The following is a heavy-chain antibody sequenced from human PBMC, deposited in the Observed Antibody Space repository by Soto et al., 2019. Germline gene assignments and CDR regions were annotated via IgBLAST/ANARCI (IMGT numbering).Heavy chain of an antibody. CDR2: IVVGSGNT. D-gene: IGHD3-22*01. V-gene: IGHV1-58*01. J-gene: IGHJ6*02. CDR3: AADPSSPYYYDSSGYYYAPSYYYGMDV. CDR1: GFTFTSSA. Sequence: ASVKVSCKASGFTFTSSAVQWVRQARGQRLEWIGWIVVGSGNTNYAQKFQERVTITRDMSTSTAYMELSSLRSEDTAVYYCAADPSSPYYYDSSGYYYAPSYYYGMDVWG.